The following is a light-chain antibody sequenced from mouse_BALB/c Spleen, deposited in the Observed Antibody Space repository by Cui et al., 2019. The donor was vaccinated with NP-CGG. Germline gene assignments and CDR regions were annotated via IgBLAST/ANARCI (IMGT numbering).Light chain of an antibody. J-gene: IGLJ1*01. CDR3: ALWYSNHWV. CDR2: GTN. V-gene: IGLV1*01. CDR1: TGAVTTSNY. Sequence: QVFVFKATANTTSPGETVTLTCRSSTGAVTTSNYANWVQEKPDHLFTGLIGGTNNRAPGVPARFSGSLIGDKAALTITGAQTEDEAIYFCALWYSNHWVFGGGTKLTVL.